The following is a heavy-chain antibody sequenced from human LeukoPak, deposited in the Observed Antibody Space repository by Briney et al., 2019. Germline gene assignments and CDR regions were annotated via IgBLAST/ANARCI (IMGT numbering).Heavy chain of an antibody. CDR2: ITGSGNDA. CDR1: GFTFSNYA. J-gene: IGHJ4*02. V-gene: IGHV3-23*01. CDR3: AKGATGLRIVGDD. Sequence: GGSLRLSCAASGFTFSNYAMTWVRQAPGKGLEWVSTITGSGNDAYYADSVKGRFTISRDNSKNMLYLQMNSLRAEDTAVYYRAKGATGLRIVGDDWGQGTLVNVFS. D-gene: IGHD2-15*01.